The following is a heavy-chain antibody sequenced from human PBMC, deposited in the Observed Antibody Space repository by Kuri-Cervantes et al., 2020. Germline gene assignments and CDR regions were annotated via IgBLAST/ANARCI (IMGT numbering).Heavy chain of an antibody. J-gene: IGHJ6*02. CDR3: ARDSLPDTAYYYYGMDV. CDR1: GFTFSSYA. D-gene: IGHD5-18*01. CDR2: ISYDGSNK. Sequence: GGSLRLSCAASGFTFSSYAMHWVRQAPGKGLEWVAVISYDGSNKYYADSVKGRFTISRDNSKNTLYLQMNSLRAEDTAVYYCARDSLPDTAYYYYGMDVWGQGTTVTVSS. V-gene: IGHV3-30-3*01.